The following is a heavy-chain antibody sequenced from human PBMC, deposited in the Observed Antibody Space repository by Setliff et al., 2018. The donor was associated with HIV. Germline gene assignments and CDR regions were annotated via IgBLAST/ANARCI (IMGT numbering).Heavy chain of an antibody. CDR1: GYTFTNYG. CDR3: ARAAGYQLLG. D-gene: IGHD1-1*01. CDR2: INAHNGNI. J-gene: IGHJ4*02. Sequence: ASVKVSCKASGYTFTNYGISWVRQTPRQGLEWMGWINAHNGNIKYAQKFQGRVTVTTDTSTSTGYMELKSLTSDDTAVYYCARAAGYQLLGWGQGALVTVSS. V-gene: IGHV1-18*01.